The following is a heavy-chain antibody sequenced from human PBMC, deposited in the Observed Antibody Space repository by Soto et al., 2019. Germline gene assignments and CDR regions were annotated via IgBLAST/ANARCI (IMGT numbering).Heavy chain of an antibody. CDR3: ARAFGSTDY. Sequence: QVQLVQSGAEVKKPGASVKGSCEASGYTFSSYGISWVRQAPGQGFEWMGWISGYNSITRYAQKFQGRVTMTTDTSTSTAYMELRSLRSDDTAVYYCARAFGSTDYWGQGTLVTVSS. D-gene: IGHD6-13*01. CDR2: ISGYNSIT. V-gene: IGHV1-18*01. CDR1: GYTFSSYG. J-gene: IGHJ4*02.